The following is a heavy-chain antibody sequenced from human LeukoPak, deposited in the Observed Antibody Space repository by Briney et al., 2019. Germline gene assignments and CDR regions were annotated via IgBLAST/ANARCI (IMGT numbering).Heavy chain of an antibody. CDR3: AGSHLLKCSGGSCYSAWFDP. V-gene: IGHV3-30*09. D-gene: IGHD2-15*01. CDR2: ISFDGSNK. Sequence: PGGSLRLSCSASGFTFSSYAMHWVRQAPGKGLEWVSVISFDGSNKYYADSVKGRFAISRDNSKSTVYLQMNTLRAEDTAVYYCAGSHLLKCSGGSCYSAWFDPWGQGTLVTVSS. J-gene: IGHJ5*02. CDR1: GFTFSSYA.